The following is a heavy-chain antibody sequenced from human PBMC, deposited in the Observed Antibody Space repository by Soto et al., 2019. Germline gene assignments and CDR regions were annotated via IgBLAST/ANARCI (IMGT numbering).Heavy chain of an antibody. D-gene: IGHD3-10*01. CDR2: IYGDGST. V-gene: IGHV3-53*01. Sequence: GGSLILSCAVSGFTVSDNYMIWVRQAPGKGLEWVSVIYGDGSTYYADSVKGRFTISRDNSKNTVFLQMSSLRAEDTAMYYCARDKGLGISMVRGVVMTVGNRVDVWGQGTTVTVSS. CDR3: ARDKGLGISMVRGVVMTVGNRVDV. J-gene: IGHJ6*02. CDR1: GFTVSDNY.